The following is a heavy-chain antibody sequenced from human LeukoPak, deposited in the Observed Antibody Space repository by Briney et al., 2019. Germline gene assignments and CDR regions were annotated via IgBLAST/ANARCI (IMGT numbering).Heavy chain of an antibody. J-gene: IGHJ4*02. CDR1: GFTLSSNW. D-gene: IGHD5-12*01. V-gene: IGHV3-7*01. Sequence: GGSLRLSCGASGFTLSSNWMTWVRQAPGRGLDWVASINQDGSVKYYVDSVKGRFTTSRDNARNSLSLQMNSLGVEDTAVYFCARWGQTSGYYYVDNWGQGTLVTVPS. CDR3: ARWGQTSGYYYVDN. CDR2: INQDGSVK.